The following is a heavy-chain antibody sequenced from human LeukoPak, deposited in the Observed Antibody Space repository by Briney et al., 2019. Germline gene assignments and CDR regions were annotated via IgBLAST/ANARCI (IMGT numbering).Heavy chain of an antibody. V-gene: IGHV4-4*07. J-gene: IGHJ6*03. CDR2: IYTSGST. CDR1: DGSISSYY. Sequence: SETLSLTCTVSDGSISSYYWSWIRQPPGKGLEWTGRIYTSGSTNYNPSLKSRVTLSVDTSKNQFSLKLSSVTAADTAVYYCARGGCSGGSCYYYYYMDVWGKGTTVTVSS. D-gene: IGHD2-15*01. CDR3: ARGGCSGGSCYYYYYMDV.